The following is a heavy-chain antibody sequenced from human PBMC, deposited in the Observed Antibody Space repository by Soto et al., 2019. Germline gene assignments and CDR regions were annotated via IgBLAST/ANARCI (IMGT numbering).Heavy chain of an antibody. J-gene: IGHJ5*02. V-gene: IGHV6-1*01. CDR1: GDSVSSNSAA. CDR3: ARDHTFYDILSGFSSKWFDP. CDR2: TYYRSRWYN. Sequence: SQTLSLTCAISGDSVSSNSAAWSWIRQSPSRGLEWLGRTYYRSRWYNDYAVSVKSRITINPDTSKNQFSLQLNSVTPEDTAVYYCARDHTFYDILSGFSSKWFDPWGQGALVTVSS. D-gene: IGHD3-9*01.